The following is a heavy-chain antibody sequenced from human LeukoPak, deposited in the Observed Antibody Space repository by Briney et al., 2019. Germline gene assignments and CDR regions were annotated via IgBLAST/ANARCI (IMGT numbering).Heavy chain of an antibody. CDR2: IRYDGSNK. CDR1: GFTFSSYG. CDR3: ARRSYYDSSGYYLPFDY. J-gene: IGHJ4*02. Sequence: GGSLRLSCAASGFTFSSYGMHWVRQAPGKGLEWVAFIRYDGSNKYYADSVKGRFTISRDNSKNTLYLQMNSLRAEDTAVYYCARRSYYDSSGYYLPFDYWGQGTLVTVSS. D-gene: IGHD3-22*01. V-gene: IGHV3-30*02.